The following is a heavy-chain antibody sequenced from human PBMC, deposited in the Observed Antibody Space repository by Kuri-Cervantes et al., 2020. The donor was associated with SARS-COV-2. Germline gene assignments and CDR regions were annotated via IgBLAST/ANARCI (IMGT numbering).Heavy chain of an antibody. Sequence: SETLSLTCAVYGGSFSGYYWSWIRQPPGKGRGWIGEINHSVSTNYNPSLKSRVTISVDTSKNQFSLKLSSVTAADTAVYYCARVWYYYMDVWGKGATVTVSS. CDR3: ARVWYYYMDV. CDR2: INHSVST. J-gene: IGHJ6*03. V-gene: IGHV4-34*01. D-gene: IGHD3-10*01. CDR1: GGSFSGYY.